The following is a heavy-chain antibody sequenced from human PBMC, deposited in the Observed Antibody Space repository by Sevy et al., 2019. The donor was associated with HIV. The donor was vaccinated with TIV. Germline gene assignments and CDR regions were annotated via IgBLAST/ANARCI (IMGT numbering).Heavy chain of an antibody. D-gene: IGHD6-25*01. CDR1: GFRFNYHN. V-gene: IGHV3-48*02. Sequence: GGSLRLSCAASGFRFNYHNMNWVRQAPGKGLEWISYISNSGSTTYLADSVRGRFTISRDNAKNSLLLEMDNLTDEDTAVYYCARVGNRERQTFAFDSWGRGIQVTVSS. CDR3: ARVGNRERQTFAFDS. J-gene: IGHJ4*02. CDR2: ISNSGSTT.